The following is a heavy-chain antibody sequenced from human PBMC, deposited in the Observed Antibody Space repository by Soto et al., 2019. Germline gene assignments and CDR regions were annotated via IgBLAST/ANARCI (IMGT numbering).Heavy chain of an antibody. CDR2: IYYSGST. D-gene: IGHD1-20*01. Sequence: SETLSLTCTVSGGSISSSSYYWGWIRQPPGKGLEWIGSIYYSGSTYYNPSLKSRVTISVDTSKNQFSLKLSSVTAAGTAVYYCARQARYRFDPWGQGTLVTVSS. CDR1: GGSISSSSYY. CDR3: ARQARYRFDP. J-gene: IGHJ5*02. V-gene: IGHV4-39*01.